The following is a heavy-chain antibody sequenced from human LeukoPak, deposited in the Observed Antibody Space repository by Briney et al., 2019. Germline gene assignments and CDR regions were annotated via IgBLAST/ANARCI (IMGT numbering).Heavy chain of an antibody. D-gene: IGHD2-21*02. CDR1: GYTLTGYY. V-gene: IGHV1-2*02. J-gene: IGHJ4*02. CDR2: INPNSGGT. CDR3: ARVGDTYCGGDCYIFDY. Sequence: ASVKVSCKASGYTLTGYYMHWVRQAPGQGLEWMGWINPNSGGTNYAQKFQGRVTMTRDTSISTAYMELSRLRSDDTAVYYCARVGDTYCGGDCYIFDYWGQGTLVTVSS.